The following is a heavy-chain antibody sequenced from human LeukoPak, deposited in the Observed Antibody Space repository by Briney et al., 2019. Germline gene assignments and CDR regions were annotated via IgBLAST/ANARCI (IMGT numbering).Heavy chain of an antibody. V-gene: IGHV3-48*01. CDR1: GSPFSSYS. J-gene: IGHJ4*02. Sequence: PGGSLRLSCSASGSPFSSYSMNWVRQAPGKGLEWVSYISASGSNIYYVDSVEGRFTVSRDNAKNSLFLQMSSPRAEDTAVYYCVRVKGSYFDFWGQGTLVTVSS. CDR2: ISASGSNI. CDR3: VRVKGSYFDF.